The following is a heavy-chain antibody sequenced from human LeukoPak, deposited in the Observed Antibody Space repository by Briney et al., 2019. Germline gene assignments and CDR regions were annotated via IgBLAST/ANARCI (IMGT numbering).Heavy chain of an antibody. CDR3: ALRARATGGAFDI. CDR2: IIPIFGTA. V-gene: IGHV1-69*05. CDR1: GGTFSSYA. D-gene: IGHD1-26*01. J-gene: IGHJ3*02. Sequence: SVTVSCKASGGTFSSYAISWVRQAPGQGLEWMGGIIPIFGTANYAQKFQGRVTITTDESTSTAYMELSSLRSEDTAVYYCALRARATGGAFDIWGQGTMVTVSS.